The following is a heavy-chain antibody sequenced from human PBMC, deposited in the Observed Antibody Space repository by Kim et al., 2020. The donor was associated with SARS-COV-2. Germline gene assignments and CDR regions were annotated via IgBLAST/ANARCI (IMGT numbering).Heavy chain of an antibody. J-gene: IGHJ4*02. Sequence: GGSLRLSCAASGFTFSSYSMNWVRQAPGKGLEWVSYIGTSTSVIYYEDSVKGRFTISRDNAKNSLYLQMNSLRDEDTAVYYCARDHNYAFDYWGQGTLVTVSS. CDR1: GFTFSSYS. V-gene: IGHV3-48*02. CDR3: ARDHNYAFDY. CDR2: IGTSTSVI. D-gene: IGHD5-18*01.